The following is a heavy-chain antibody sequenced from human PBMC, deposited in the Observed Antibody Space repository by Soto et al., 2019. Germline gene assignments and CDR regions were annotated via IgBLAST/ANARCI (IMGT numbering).Heavy chain of an antibody. D-gene: IGHD2-8*02. Sequence: QVHLVESGGGVVQPGRSLRLACVASAFSFRHYAMHWVRQAPGQGLGWVAIISFDGSDKYYADSVKGRFTISRDNSKNTLYLQMNSLRVEDTAVYYCAKPFVGAGLLVRDYWGQGTRVTVSS. V-gene: IGHV3-30*18. J-gene: IGHJ4*02. CDR2: ISFDGSDK. CDR1: AFSFRHYA. CDR3: AKPFVGAGLLVRDY.